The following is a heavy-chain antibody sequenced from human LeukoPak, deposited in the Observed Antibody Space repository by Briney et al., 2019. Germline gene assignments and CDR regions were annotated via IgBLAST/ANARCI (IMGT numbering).Heavy chain of an antibody. D-gene: IGHD2-21*02. V-gene: IGHV1-46*01. Sequence: GASVKVSCKASGYTFTSYYMHWVRQAPGQGLEWMGIINPSGGSTSYAQKFQGRLTMTTDTPTRTAYMVLRSLRSDDTAVYYCVRDRDATPDDVRDYWGQGTLVTVSS. CDR3: VRDRDATPDDVRDY. J-gene: IGHJ4*02. CDR1: GYTFTSYY. CDR2: INPSGGST.